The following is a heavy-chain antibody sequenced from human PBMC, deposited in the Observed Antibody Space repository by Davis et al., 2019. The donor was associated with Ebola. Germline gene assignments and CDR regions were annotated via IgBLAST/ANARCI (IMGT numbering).Heavy chain of an antibody. Sequence: ASVKVSCKASGYTFTNYGITWVRQAPGQGLEWMGWINPHNGNTNYAQNVQGRVTMTTDTSTSTAYMEVGSLRSDDTAVYYCASGLDYWGQGSLVTVSS. V-gene: IGHV1-18*04. CDR1: GYTFTNYG. J-gene: IGHJ4*02. CDR2: INPHNGNT. CDR3: ASGLDY.